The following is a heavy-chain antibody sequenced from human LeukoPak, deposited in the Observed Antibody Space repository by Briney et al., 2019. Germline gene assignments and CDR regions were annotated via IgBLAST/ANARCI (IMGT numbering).Heavy chain of an antibody. V-gene: IGHV5-51*01. D-gene: IGHD6-19*01. CDR2: IFPGDSGT. Sequence: GESLKISCKGSGYSFSNYWIAWVRLMPGRGPEWMGIIFPGDSGTRYSPSFEGQVTLSADKSNSTAYLHWTSLKASDTATYFCARQLALWGSSPYFDYWGQGTLVTVSS. J-gene: IGHJ4*02. CDR1: GYSFSNYW. CDR3: ARQLALWGSSPYFDY.